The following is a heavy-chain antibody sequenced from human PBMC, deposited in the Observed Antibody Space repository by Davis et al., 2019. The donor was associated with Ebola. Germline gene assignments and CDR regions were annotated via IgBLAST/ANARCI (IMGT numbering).Heavy chain of an antibody. CDR2: ISGSGGST. Sequence: GGSLRLSCAASGFVFSSYVMSWVSRAPGKGLEWVSAISGSGGSTYYADYVKGRFTISRDNSKNTLYLQMNSLRAEDTAVYYCARETYYYGSGSICAFDIWGQGTMVTVSS. CDR3: ARETYYYGSGSICAFDI. D-gene: IGHD3-10*01. CDR1: GFVFSSYV. J-gene: IGHJ3*02. V-gene: IGHV3-23*01.